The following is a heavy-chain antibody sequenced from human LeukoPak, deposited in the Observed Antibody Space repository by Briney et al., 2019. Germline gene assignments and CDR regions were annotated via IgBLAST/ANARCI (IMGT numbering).Heavy chain of an antibody. Sequence: ASVKVSCKASGHTFTGYYMHWVRQAPGQGLEWMGWINPNSGGTNYAQKFQGRVTMTRDTSISTAYMELSRLRSDDTAVYYCARFPLGQWLGFDYWGQGTLVTVSS. CDR3: ARFPLGQWLGFDY. D-gene: IGHD6-19*01. J-gene: IGHJ4*02. CDR2: INPNSGGT. CDR1: GHTFTGYY. V-gene: IGHV1-2*02.